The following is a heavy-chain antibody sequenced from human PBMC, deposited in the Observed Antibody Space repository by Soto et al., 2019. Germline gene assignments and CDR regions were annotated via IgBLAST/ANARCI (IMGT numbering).Heavy chain of an antibody. D-gene: IGHD3-9*01. V-gene: IGHV1-18*04. CDR1: GYTFTSYG. CDR2: ISAYNGNT. J-gene: IGHJ6*02. CDR3: ARSVGRDILTGYYDGMDV. Sequence: ASVKVSCKASGYTFTSYGISWVRQAPGQGLEWMGRISAYNGNTNYAQKLQGRVTMTTDTSTSTAYMELRSLRSDDTAVYYCARSVGRDILTGYYDGMDVWGQGTTVTV.